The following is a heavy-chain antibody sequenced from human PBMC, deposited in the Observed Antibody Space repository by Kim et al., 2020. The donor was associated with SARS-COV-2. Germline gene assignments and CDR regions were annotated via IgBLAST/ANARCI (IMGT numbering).Heavy chain of an antibody. V-gene: IGHV3-48*02. J-gene: IGHJ4*01. CDR1: GFTFSSYS. CDR3: ARDRVVRGVIITGVIDY. D-gene: IGHD3-10*01. Sequence: GGSLRLSCAASGFTFSSYSMNWVRQAPGKGLEWVSYISSSSSTIYYADSVKGRFTISRDNAKNSLYLQMNSLRDEDTAVYYCARDRVVRGVIITGVIDYWGHGTLVTVSS. CDR2: ISSSSSTI.